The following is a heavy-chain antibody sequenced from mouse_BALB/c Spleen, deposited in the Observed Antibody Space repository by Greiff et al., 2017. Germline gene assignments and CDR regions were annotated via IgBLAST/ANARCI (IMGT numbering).Heavy chain of an antibody. CDR2: ISSGGSYT. J-gene: IGHJ2*01. CDR3: AREGGVLSFDY. Sequence: EVKVEESGGGLVKPGGSLKLSCAASGFTFSSYAMSWVRQSPEKRLEWVAEISSGGSYTYYPDTVTGRFTISRDNAKNTLYLEMSSLRSEDTAMYYCAREGGVLSFDYWGQGTTLTVSS. V-gene: IGHV5-9-4*01. CDR1: GFTFSSYA. D-gene: IGHD6-2*01.